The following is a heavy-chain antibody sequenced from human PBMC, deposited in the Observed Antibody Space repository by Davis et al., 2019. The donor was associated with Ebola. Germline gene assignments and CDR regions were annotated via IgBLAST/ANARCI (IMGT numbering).Heavy chain of an antibody. D-gene: IGHD5-18*01. CDR2: ISWNSGSI. V-gene: IGHV3-9*03. CDR1: GFTFDDYA. J-gene: IGHJ3*02. CDR3: AKDFYAMETAFDI. Sequence: PGGSLRLSCAASGFTFDDYAMHWVRQAPGKGLEWVSGISWNSGSIGYADSVKGRFTISRDNAKNSLYLQMNSLRAEDMALYYCAKDFYAMETAFDIWGQGTMVTVSS.